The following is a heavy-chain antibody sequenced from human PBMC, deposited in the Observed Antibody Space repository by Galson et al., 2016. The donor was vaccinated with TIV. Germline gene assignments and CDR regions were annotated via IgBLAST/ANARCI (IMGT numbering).Heavy chain of an antibody. V-gene: IGHV3-33*01. D-gene: IGHD4-17*01. Sequence: LRLSCAASGFTFSTYGMQWVRQAPGKGLEWVAAIWFDGSNKYYGDSVKGRFTISRDNSKNTLYLQMNSLRAEDTAVYYCATGSNYGDFGGPEFENWGRGTLVTASS. J-gene: IGHJ4*02. CDR1: GFTFSTYG. CDR3: ATGSNYGDFGGPEFEN. CDR2: IWFDGSNK.